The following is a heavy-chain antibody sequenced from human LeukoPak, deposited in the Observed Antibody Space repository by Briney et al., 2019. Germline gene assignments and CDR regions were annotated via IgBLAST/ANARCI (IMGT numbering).Heavy chain of an antibody. CDR2: ISGSGGST. J-gene: IGHJ4*02. Sequence: AGGSLRLSCAVSGVTFSSYAMSWVRRPPGKGLEWVFAISGSGGSTYYADSVKGRFTISRDNSKNTLYLQMNSRRAEDTAVYYCAKEVTIFGVVIPVGYWGQGTLVTVSS. V-gene: IGHV3-23*01. CDR1: GVTFSSYA. D-gene: IGHD3-3*01. CDR3: AKEVTIFGVVIPVGY.